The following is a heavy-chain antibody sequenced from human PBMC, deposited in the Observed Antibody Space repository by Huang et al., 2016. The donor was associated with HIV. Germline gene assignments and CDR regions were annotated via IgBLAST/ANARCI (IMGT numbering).Heavy chain of an antibody. J-gene: IGHJ5*02. Sequence: QVQLVQSGADMKRPGASVKVSCKTSGYTFANYDINWVRQATGQGLEWMGWMNPDSGNTGYAPKCQDSVTRTRNTSITTAYMELSSLRSDDTAVYYCARTPGYCSCINCYHRRWFDPWGQGTLVTVSS. CDR1: GYTFANYD. CDR3: ARTPGYCSCINCYHRRWFDP. CDR2: MNPDSGNT. V-gene: IGHV1-8*01. D-gene: IGHD2-2*01.